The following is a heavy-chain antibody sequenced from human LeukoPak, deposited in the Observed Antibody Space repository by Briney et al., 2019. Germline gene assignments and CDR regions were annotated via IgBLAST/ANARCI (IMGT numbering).Heavy chain of an antibody. Sequence: ASVKVSCKASGYTFTGYDMHWVRQAPGQGLEWMGWINPNSGGTNYAQKFQGRVTMTRDTSISTAYMELSRLRSDDTAVYYCARVTRRIAAPMGYWGQGTLVTVSS. CDR2: INPNSGGT. J-gene: IGHJ4*02. CDR1: GYTFTGYD. CDR3: ARVTRRIAAPMGY. V-gene: IGHV1-2*02. D-gene: IGHD6-13*01.